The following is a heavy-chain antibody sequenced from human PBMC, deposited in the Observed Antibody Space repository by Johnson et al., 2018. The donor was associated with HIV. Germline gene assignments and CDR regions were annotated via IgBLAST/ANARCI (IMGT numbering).Heavy chain of an antibody. CDR1: GFTFSSYG. V-gene: IGHV3-30*19. CDR3: AKDMRGIIAARAGSGGGAFDI. CDR2: ISYDGSSQ. Sequence: QVQLVESGGGVVQPGGSLRLSCAASGFTFSSYGIHWVRQAQGKGLEWVAVISYDGSSQYYGDSVKGRFTISRDNSKNTLYLQMNSLRAEDTALYYCAKDMRGIIAARAGSGGGAFDIWGQGTMVTVSS. D-gene: IGHD6-6*01. J-gene: IGHJ3*02.